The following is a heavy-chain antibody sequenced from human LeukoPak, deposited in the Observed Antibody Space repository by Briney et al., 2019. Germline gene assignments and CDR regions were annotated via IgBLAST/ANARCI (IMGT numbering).Heavy chain of an antibody. Sequence: PSETLSLTCTVSGGSISSSSYYWGWIRQPPGKRLEWIGSIYYSGSTYYNPSLKSRVTISVDTSKNQFSLKLSSVTAADTAVYYCARRGQYCSSTSCYPFDYWGQGTLVTVSS. CDR1: GGSISSSSYY. V-gene: IGHV4-39*01. J-gene: IGHJ4*02. CDR3: ARRGQYCSSTSCYPFDY. D-gene: IGHD2-2*01. CDR2: IYYSGST.